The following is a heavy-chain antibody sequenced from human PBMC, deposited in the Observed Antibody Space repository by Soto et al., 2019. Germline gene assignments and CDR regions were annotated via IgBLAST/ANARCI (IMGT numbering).Heavy chain of an antibody. V-gene: IGHV4-4*02. J-gene: IGHJ6*02. Sequence: SETLSLTCAVSGGSISSSNWWSWVRQPPGKGLEWIGEIYHSGSTNYNPSLKSRVTISVDKSKNQFSLKLSSVTAADTAVYYCARDRRGEQWLVGYYYYYGIDVWGQGTTVTLSS. CDR2: IYHSGST. D-gene: IGHD6-19*01. CDR1: GGSISSSNW. CDR3: ARDRRGEQWLVGYYYYYGIDV.